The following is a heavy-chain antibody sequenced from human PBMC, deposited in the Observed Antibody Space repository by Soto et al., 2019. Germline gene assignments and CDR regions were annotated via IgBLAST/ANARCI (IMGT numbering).Heavy chain of an antibody. CDR1: GFTVSSNY. Sequence: GGSLRLSCAASGFTVSSNYMSWVRQAPGKGLEWVSVIYSGGSTYYADSVKGRFTISRDNSKNTLYLQMNSLRAEDTAVYYCARDQVGKWDYYYYMDVWGKGTTVTVSS. CDR3: ARDQVGKWDYYYYMDV. CDR2: IYSGGST. V-gene: IGHV3-66*01. J-gene: IGHJ6*03. D-gene: IGHD1-26*01.